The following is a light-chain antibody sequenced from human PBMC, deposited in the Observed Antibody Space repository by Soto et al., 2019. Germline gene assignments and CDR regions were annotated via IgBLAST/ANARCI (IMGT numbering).Light chain of an antibody. J-gene: IGKJ4*01. CDR3: HQRSNWPPT. Sequence: ENVLTKSPATLSLSPGERATLSCRASQSVSSNLAWYQQKPGQAPRLLIYDASNRATGIPARFSGSGSGTDFTLTISSLQPEDFAVYYCHQRSNWPPTFGGGTKVEIK. CDR2: DAS. CDR1: QSVSSN. V-gene: IGKV3-11*01.